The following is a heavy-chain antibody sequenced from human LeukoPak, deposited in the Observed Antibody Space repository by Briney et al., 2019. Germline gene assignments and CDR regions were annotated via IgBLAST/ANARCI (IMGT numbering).Heavy chain of an antibody. CDR1: GFTFTTYT. V-gene: IGHV3-23*01. CDR2: IGGSGVST. J-gene: IGHJ4*02. D-gene: IGHD3-10*01. CDR3: ANTVFEFGSGSSYFDY. Sequence: GGSLRLSCAASGFTFTTYTMSWVRQAPEKGLEGVSAIGGSGVSTFYADSVKGRFTISRDNAKNTLYLQMNSLRAEDTAVYYCANTVFEFGSGSSYFDYWGQGTLVTVSS.